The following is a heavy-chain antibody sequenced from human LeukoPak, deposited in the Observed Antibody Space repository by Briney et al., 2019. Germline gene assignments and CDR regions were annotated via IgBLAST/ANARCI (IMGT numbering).Heavy chain of an antibody. V-gene: IGHV1-2*02. CDR2: INPNSGGT. Sequence: ASVKVSCKASGYTFTGYYMHWVRQAPGQGLEWMGWINPNSGGTNYAQKLQGRVTMTTDTSTSTAYMELRSLRSDDTAVYYCARSSSTSRTYYYYYYMDVWGKGTTVTVSS. CDR3: ARSSSTSRTYYYYYYMDV. D-gene: IGHD2-2*01. CDR1: GYTFTGYY. J-gene: IGHJ6*03.